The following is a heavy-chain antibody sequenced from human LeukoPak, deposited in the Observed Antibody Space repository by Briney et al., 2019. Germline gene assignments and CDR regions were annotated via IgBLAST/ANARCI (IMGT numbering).Heavy chain of an antibody. CDR3: ARTSYSSSSVFFDY. Sequence: SGPALVKPTQTLTLTCTFSGFSLSTSGVCVSWIRQPPVKALEWLARIDWDDDTYYSTSLKTRLTISKDTPKNQVVLTMINMDPVDTATYYCARTSYSSSSVFFDYWGQGTLVTVSS. CDR2: IDWDDDT. J-gene: IGHJ4*02. V-gene: IGHV2-70*11. D-gene: IGHD6-6*01. CDR1: GFSLSTSGVC.